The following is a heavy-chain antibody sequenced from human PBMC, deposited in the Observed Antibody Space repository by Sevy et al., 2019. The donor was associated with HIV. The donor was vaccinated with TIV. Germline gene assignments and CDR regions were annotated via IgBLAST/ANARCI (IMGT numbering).Heavy chain of an antibody. V-gene: IGHV3-30*03. D-gene: IGHD3-22*01. Sequence: GGSLRLSCAASGFTFSSYGMHWVRQAPGKGLEWVAVISYDGSNKYYADSVKGRFTISRDNSKNTLYLQMNSLRAEDTAVYYCASVYYDSSGYPHWGQGTLVTVSS. J-gene: IGHJ1*01. CDR1: GFTFSSYG. CDR2: ISYDGSNK. CDR3: ASVYYDSSGYPH.